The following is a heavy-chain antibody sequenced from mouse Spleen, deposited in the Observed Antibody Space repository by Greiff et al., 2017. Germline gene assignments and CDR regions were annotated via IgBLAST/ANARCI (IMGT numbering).Heavy chain of an antibody. V-gene: IGHV3-6*01. CDR3: ASYGSRYFDV. J-gene: IGHJ1*03. CDR2: ISYDGSN. Sequence: EVQLQESGPGLVKPSQSLSLTCSVTGYSITSGYYWKWIRQFPGNKLEWMGYISYDGSNNYNPSLKNRISITRDTSKNQFFLKLNSVTTEDTATYYCASYGSRYFDVWGTGTTVTVSS. CDR1: GYSITSGYY. D-gene: IGHD1-1*01.